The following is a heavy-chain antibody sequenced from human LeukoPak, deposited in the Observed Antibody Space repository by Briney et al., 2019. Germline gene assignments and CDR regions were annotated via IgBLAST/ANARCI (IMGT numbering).Heavy chain of an antibody. Sequence: GKSLRLSCAASGLTFRNYGMHWVRQAPGKGLEWVAVISYDGSNKYYADSVKGRFTISRDNSKNTLYLQMNSLRAEDTAVYYCARDFNDDILTGRFHYWGQGTLVTVSS. V-gene: IGHV3-30*19. CDR3: ARDFNDDILTGRFHY. D-gene: IGHD3-9*01. CDR1: GLTFRNYG. CDR2: ISYDGSNK. J-gene: IGHJ4*02.